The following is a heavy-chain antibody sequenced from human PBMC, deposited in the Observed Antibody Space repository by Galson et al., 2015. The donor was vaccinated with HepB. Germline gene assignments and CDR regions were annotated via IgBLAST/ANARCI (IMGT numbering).Heavy chain of an antibody. CDR3: ARSPRVFGVTPQELDY. V-gene: IGHV3-33*08. Sequence: SLRLSCAASGFTFSSYAMHWVCQAPGKGLEWVAVIWYDGSNKYYADSVKGRFTISRDNSKNTLYLQMNSLRAEDTAVYYCARSPRVFGVTPQELDYWGQGTLVTVSS. J-gene: IGHJ4*02. CDR1: GFTFSSYA. D-gene: IGHD3-3*01. CDR2: IWYDGSNK.